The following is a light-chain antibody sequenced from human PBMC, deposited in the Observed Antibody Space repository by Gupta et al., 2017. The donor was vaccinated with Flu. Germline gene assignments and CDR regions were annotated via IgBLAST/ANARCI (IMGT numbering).Light chain of an antibody. Sequence: DIQMTQSPSTLSASVGDGVTITCRASQSISDWLAWYQHKPGKAPKLLIYRAGTVESGVPARFSGSGSGTEFTLTISSRQPDDFATYYCQQKDRCPITFGRGTQVDIK. J-gene: IGKJ4*01. CDR2: RAG. CDR3: QQKDRCPIT. V-gene: IGKV1-5*03. CDR1: QSISDW.